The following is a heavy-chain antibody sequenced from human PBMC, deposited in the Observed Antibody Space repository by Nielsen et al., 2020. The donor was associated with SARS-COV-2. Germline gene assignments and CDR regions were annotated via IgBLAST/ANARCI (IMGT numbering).Heavy chain of an antibody. D-gene: IGHD3-22*01. CDR1: GYTFTSYD. CDR2: MNPNSGNT. V-gene: IGHV1-8*01. CDR3: ARDGGYDSSGYYSYWYFDL. J-gene: IGHJ2*01. Sequence: ASVKVSCKASGYTFTSYDINWVRQATGQGLEWMGWMNPNSGNTGYAQKFQGRVTMTRDTSTSTVYMELSSLRSEDTAVYYCARDGGYDSSGYYSYWYFDLWGRGTLVTVSS.